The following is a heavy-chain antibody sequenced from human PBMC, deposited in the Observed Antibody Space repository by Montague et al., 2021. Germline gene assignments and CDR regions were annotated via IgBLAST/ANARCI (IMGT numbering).Heavy chain of an antibody. Sequence: SETLSLTCTVTGGSISEFYWRWIRQSPEKGLEWIGYIYDSGTTNYNPSLKSRVTISADTSMSQFSLNLRSVTAADTAVYFCARRLGIRAPFDYWGQGTLVTVSS. CDR1: GGSISEFY. J-gene: IGHJ4*02. V-gene: IGHV4-59*08. CDR3: ARRLGIRAPFDY. D-gene: IGHD7-27*01. CDR2: IYDSGTT.